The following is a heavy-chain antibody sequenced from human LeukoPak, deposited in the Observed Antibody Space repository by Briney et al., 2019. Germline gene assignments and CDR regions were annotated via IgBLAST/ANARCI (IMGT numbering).Heavy chain of an antibody. CDR2: ISGSGGST. V-gene: IGHV3-23*01. D-gene: IGHD2-2*01. CDR1: GFTFSSYA. CDR3: AKDLSDIVVVPAAQRYYYYYMDV. Sequence: GGSLRLSCAASGFTFSSYAMSWIRQAPGKGLEWVSAISGSGGSTYYADSVKGRFTISRDNSKNTLYLQMNSLRAEDTAVYYCAKDLSDIVVVPAAQRYYYYYMDVWGKGTTVTVPS. J-gene: IGHJ6*03.